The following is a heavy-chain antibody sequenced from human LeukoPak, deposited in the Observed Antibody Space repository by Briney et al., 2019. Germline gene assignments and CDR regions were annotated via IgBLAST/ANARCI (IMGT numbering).Heavy chain of an antibody. Sequence: SETLSLTCTVSGGSIGAYYWSWIRQPPGKGLEWIGYIYYTGSTNYNPSLKSRVTISLDTSKNQFSLKLSSVTAADTAVYYCAREESLHHSGFDPRGQGTLVTVSS. D-gene: IGHD5/OR15-5a*01. CDR2: IYYTGST. CDR1: GGSIGAYY. J-gene: IGHJ5*02. CDR3: AREESLHHSGFDP. V-gene: IGHV4-59*01.